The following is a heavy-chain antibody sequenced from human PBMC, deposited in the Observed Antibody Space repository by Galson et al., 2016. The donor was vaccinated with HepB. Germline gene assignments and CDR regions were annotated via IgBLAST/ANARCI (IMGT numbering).Heavy chain of an antibody. Sequence: SVKVFCKASGYTFSDYFLHWVRQAPGQGLEWMGWINPISGGTDLPQKFQGRVTMTRDTSISTAYMELSRLTFDDTAVYYCARGILLGSDAFDIWGQGTMVAVSS. V-gene: IGHV1-2*02. CDR2: INPISGGT. J-gene: IGHJ3*02. CDR1: GYTFSDYF. CDR3: ARGILLGSDAFDI. D-gene: IGHD1-26*01.